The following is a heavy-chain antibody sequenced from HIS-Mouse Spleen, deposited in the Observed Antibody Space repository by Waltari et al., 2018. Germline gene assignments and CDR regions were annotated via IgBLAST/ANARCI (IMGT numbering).Heavy chain of an antibody. CDR2: IKSKTDGGTT. V-gene: IGHV3-15*01. D-gene: IGHD5-12*01. CDR3: TTDVCERGWMNAFDI. CDR1: VFTFSNAW. Sequence: EVQLVESGGGLVKPGGSLRLSCAASVFTFSNAWMSWVRQAPGKGLEWVGRIKSKTDGGTTDYAAPVKGRFTISRDDSKNTLYLQMNSLKTEDTAVYYCTTDVCERGWMNAFDIWGQGTMVTVSS. J-gene: IGHJ3*02.